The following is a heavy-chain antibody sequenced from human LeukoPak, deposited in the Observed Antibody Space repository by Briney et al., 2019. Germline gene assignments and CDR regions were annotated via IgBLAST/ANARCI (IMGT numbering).Heavy chain of an antibody. Sequence: SETLSLTCTVSGGSISSYYWSWIRQPAGKGLEWIGRIYTSGSTNYNPSLKSRVTISVDTSKNQFSLKLSSVTAADTAVYYCARVYSSSWYRDVFDIWGQGTMVTVSS. CDR3: ARVYSSSWYRDVFDI. CDR1: GGSISSYY. CDR2: IYTSGST. V-gene: IGHV4-4*07. D-gene: IGHD6-13*01. J-gene: IGHJ3*02.